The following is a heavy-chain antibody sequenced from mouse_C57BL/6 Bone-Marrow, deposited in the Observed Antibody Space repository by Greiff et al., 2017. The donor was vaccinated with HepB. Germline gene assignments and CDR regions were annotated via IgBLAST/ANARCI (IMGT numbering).Heavy chain of an antibody. CDR2: IWPGGST. J-gene: IGHJ4*01. CDR3: AGVSYYALDV. CDR1: GFSLTSYG. V-gene: IGHV2-2*01. Sequence: QVQLQESGPGLVQPSQTLSITCTASGFSLTSYGVHWVRHSPGKGLEWLGVIWPGGSTDYNAAFISRLSISKDNSKSRVFYKMTSLQADDTAIYYCAGVSYYALDVWGKGTSVTVSS.